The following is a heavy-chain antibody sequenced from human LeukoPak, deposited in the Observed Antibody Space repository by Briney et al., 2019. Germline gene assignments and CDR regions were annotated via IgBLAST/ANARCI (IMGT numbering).Heavy chain of an antibody. CDR2: ISGSGGST. CDR3: ARDPCIAAAENGDY. Sequence: GGSLRLSCAASGLTFRSYAMSWVRKAPGKGLEWVSVISGSGGSTYYADSVTGRFTISRDNSKNTLYLQMNSLRAEDTAVYYCARDPCIAAAENGDYWGQGTLVTVSS. V-gene: IGHV3-23*01. D-gene: IGHD6-13*01. J-gene: IGHJ4*02. CDR1: GLTFRSYA.